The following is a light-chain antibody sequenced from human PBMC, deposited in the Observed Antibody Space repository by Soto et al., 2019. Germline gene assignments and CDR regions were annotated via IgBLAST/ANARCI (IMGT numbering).Light chain of an antibody. CDR1: QSVCNTY. CDR2: GAS. CDR3: QEYGSSGT. Sequence: EIVLTQSPGTLSLSLGERATLSCRASQSVCNTYLAWYQQKPGQAPRLLIYGASNTATGMPDTFSGSGSGRDFTLTISRLEPEDFAVYYCQEYGSSGTFGQGTEVEIK. J-gene: IGKJ1*01. V-gene: IGKV3-20*01.